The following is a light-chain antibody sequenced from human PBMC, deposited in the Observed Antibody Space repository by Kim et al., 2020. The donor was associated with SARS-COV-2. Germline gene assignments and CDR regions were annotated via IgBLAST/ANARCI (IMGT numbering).Light chain of an antibody. Sequence: DIQMTQSPSTLSASVGDRVTITCRASHTISAFLAWYQQKPGKAPNLLIYNASSLESGVPSRFSGSGSGTEFTLTISSLQPDDFATYYCQQYDSYPLTFGGGNKVDIK. CDR1: HTISAF. CDR3: QQYDSYPLT. V-gene: IGKV1-5*03. J-gene: IGKJ4*01. CDR2: NAS.